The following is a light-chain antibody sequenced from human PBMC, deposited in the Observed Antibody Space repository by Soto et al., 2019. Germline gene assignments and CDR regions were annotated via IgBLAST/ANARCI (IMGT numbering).Light chain of an antibody. J-gene: IGLJ1*01. Sequence: QSVLTQPAPVSGSPGQSITISCTGTVGLVSWYQQHPGKVPKLIIYDDTKRPSGVSSRFSGSKSGNTASLTISGLQTEDEADYYCCLYVGGRTYLFGTGTKVTVL. CDR2: DDT. V-gene: IGLV2-23*01. CDR3: CLYVGGRTYL. CDR1: VGL.